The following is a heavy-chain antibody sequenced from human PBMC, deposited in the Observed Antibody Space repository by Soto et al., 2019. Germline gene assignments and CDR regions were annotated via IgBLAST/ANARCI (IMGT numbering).Heavy chain of an antibody. CDR3: ARGGVSTRTFDY. D-gene: IGHD3-3*01. Sequence: GESLKISCKGSGYNFAGYWVAWVRQMPGKGLELMGIIYPSDSDTRYRPSFQGQVTISADKSISSAYLQWSSLRASDTAMYYCARGGVSTRTFDYWGQGTPVTVSS. CDR2: IYPSDSDT. J-gene: IGHJ4*02. CDR1: GYNFAGYW. V-gene: IGHV5-51*01.